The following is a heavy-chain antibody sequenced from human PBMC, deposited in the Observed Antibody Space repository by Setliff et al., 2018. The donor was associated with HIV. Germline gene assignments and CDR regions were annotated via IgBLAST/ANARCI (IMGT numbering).Heavy chain of an antibody. CDR2: VYYTGTS. CDR1: GVSVSSGGYY. Sequence: SETLSLTCTVSGVSVSSGGYYWSWIRQHPGTGLEWIGYVYYTGTSYFNPSLKSRITISVDTSKNHFSLKLGFVTAADTAVYYCARGESTTWDLAEYFQHWGHGTLVTVSS. CDR3: ARGESTTWDLAEYFQH. D-gene: IGHD2-2*01. J-gene: IGHJ1*01. V-gene: IGHV4-31*03.